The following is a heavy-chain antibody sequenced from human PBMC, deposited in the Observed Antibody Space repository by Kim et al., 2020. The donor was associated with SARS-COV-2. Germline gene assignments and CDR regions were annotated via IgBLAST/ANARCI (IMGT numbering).Heavy chain of an antibody. CDR2: IWYDGSNK. CDR1: GFTFSSYG. V-gene: IGHV3-33*01. J-gene: IGHJ6*02. D-gene: IGHD3-10*01. Sequence: GGSLRLSCAASGFTFSSYGMHWVRQAPGKGLEWVAVIWYDGSNKYYADSVKGRFTISRDNSKNTLYLQMNSLRAEDTAVYYCARGSAKTGIYYYYGMDVWGQGTTVTVSS. CDR3: ARGSAKTGIYYYYGMDV.